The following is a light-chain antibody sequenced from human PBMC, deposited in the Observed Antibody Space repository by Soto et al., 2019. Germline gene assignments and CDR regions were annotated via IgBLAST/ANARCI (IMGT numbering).Light chain of an antibody. CDR1: QSVSSY. Sequence: EIVLTQSPSTLALSPGARATLSCRASQSVSSYLAWYQQKPGQAPRLLIYDASNRATGIPARFSGSGSGTDFTLTISSLEPEDFAVYYCQQRSNLSGTFGQGTKVDIK. CDR2: DAS. V-gene: IGKV3-11*01. CDR3: QQRSNLSGT. J-gene: IGKJ1*01.